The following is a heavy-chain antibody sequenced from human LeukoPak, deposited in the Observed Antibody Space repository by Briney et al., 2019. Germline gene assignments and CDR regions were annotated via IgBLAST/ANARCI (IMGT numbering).Heavy chain of an antibody. CDR2: ISGSVNST. V-gene: IGHV3-23*01. J-gene: IGHJ4*02. CDR1: GFTFSNYA. CDR3: AKASTAPAHCPHHFDY. D-gene: IGHD2-15*01. Sequence: GGSLRLSCAASGFTFSNYAMIWVRQAPGKGLEWVSSISGSVNSTYYTDSVKGRFTISRDNSKNTLYLQMNSLRAEDTALYYCAKASTAPAHCPHHFDYWGQGTLVTVSS.